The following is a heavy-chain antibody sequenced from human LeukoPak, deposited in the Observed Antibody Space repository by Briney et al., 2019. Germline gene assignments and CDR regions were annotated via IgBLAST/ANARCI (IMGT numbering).Heavy chain of an antibody. D-gene: IGHD5/OR15-5a*01. CDR2: IYYSGST. CDR1: GGSISSGDYY. Sequence: SETLSLTCTVSGGSISSGDYYWSWIRQPPGKGLEWIGYIYYSGSTYYNPSLKSRVTISVDTSKNQFSLKLSSVTAADTAVYYCASFIVSVYYMDVWGKGTTVTVSS. CDR3: ASFIVSVYYMDV. J-gene: IGHJ6*03. V-gene: IGHV4-30-4*08.